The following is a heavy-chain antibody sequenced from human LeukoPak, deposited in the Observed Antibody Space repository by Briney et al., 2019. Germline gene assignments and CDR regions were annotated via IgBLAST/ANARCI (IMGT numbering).Heavy chain of an antibody. CDR3: AIPYYYDSSGYYTYDY. CDR2: IRYDGSNK. V-gene: IGHV3-30*02. D-gene: IGHD3-22*01. J-gene: IGHJ4*02. Sequence: GGSLRLSCAASGFTFSSYGMHWVRQAPGKGLEWVAFIRYDGSNKYYADSVKGRFTISRDNSKNTLYLQMNSLRAEDTAVYYCAIPYYYDSSGYYTYDYWGQGTLVTVSS. CDR1: GFTFSSYG.